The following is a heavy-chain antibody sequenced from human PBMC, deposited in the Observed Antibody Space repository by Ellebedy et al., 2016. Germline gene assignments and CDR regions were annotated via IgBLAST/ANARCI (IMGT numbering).Heavy chain of an antibody. CDR3: AKDNSYGSLDY. CDR2: ISWDGGST. Sequence: GESLKISXAASGFTFDDYTMHWVRQAPGKGLEWVSLISWDGGSTYYADSVKGRFTISRDNSKNSLYLQMNSLRTEDTALYYCAKDNSYGSLDYWGQGTLVTVSS. J-gene: IGHJ4*02. D-gene: IGHD5-18*01. CDR1: GFTFDDYT. V-gene: IGHV3-43*01.